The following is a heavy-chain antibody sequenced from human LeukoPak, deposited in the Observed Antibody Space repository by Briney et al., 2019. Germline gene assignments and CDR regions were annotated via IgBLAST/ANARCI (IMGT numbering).Heavy chain of an antibody. V-gene: IGHV1-69*04. CDR1: GGTFSSYA. CDR2: IIPILGIA. Sequence: SVKVSCKASGGTFSSYAISWVRQAPGQGLEWMGRIIPILGIANYAQKFQGRVTITADKSTSTAYMELSSLRSEDTAVYYCARPPAYCGGGCYLDYWGQGTLVTVSS. D-gene: IGHD2-21*02. CDR3: ARPPAYCGGGCYLDY. J-gene: IGHJ4*02.